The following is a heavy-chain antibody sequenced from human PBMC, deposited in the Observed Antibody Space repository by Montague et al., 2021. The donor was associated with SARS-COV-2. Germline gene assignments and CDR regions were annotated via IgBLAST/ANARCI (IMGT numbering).Heavy chain of an antibody. CDR3: ARDSRNWYGPIGFDI. CDR2: TFYRSKWYN. CDR1: GDSVSSNTAA. Sequence: CAISGDSVSSNTAAWNWIRQSPSRGLVWLGRTFYRSKWYNEFAESVKSRISINADTSKNEVSLQLKYVTPEDTAMHYCARDSRNWYGPIGFDIWGQGTVVTVS. D-gene: IGHD6-13*01. J-gene: IGHJ3*02. V-gene: IGHV6-1*01.